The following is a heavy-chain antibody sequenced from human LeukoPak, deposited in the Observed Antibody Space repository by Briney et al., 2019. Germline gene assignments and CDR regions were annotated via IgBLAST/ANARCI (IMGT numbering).Heavy chain of an antibody. J-gene: IGHJ4*02. CDR3: ASARGYDFWSGSNY. Sequence: QTGGSLRLACAPSGLTVSSYWISSVRQAPGKGLGCVANIKLDGSQKYYVDTVKGRFTISRDNAKNSLYLQMNSLRAEDTAVYYCASARGYDFWSGSNYWGQGTLVTVSS. CDR2: IKLDGSQK. D-gene: IGHD3-3*01. CDR1: GLTVSSYW. V-gene: IGHV3-7*01.